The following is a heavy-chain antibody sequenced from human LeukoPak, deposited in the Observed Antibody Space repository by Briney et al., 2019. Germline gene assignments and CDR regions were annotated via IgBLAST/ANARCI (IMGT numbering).Heavy chain of an antibody. V-gene: IGHV3-48*01. Sequence: GGSLRLSCAASEFTLSGYGMNWVRQAPGKGLEWISYISSSSRIIYYADSVKGRLTISRDNSKNTLYLQMNSLRAEDTAVYYCARDLTFTFGGVPCFDYWGQGTLVTVSS. J-gene: IGHJ4*02. CDR2: ISSSSRII. CDR3: ARDLTFTFGGVPCFDY. CDR1: EFTLSGYG. D-gene: IGHD3-16*01.